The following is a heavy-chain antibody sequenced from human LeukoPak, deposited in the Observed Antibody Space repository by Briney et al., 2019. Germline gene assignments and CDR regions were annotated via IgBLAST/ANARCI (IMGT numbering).Heavy chain of an antibody. CDR3: ATSYGSGRENWFDP. D-gene: IGHD3-10*01. J-gene: IGHJ5*02. Sequence: SETLSLTCTVSGGSISSSSYYWGWIRQPPGKGLEWIGSIYYSGSTYYNPSLKSRVTISVDTSKNQFSLKLSSVTAADTAVYYCATSYGSGRENWFDPWGQGTLVTVSS. CDR2: IYYSGST. V-gene: IGHV4-39*01. CDR1: GGSISSSSYY.